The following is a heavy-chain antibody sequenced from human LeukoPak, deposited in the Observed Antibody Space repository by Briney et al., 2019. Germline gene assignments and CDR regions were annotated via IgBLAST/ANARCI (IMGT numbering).Heavy chain of an antibody. D-gene: IGHD2-15*01. CDR2: VYYSGSS. CDR1: GGSFRNCY. J-gene: IGHJ4*02. CDR3: ARDLGTCSGASCSSSFGY. Sequence: RASETLSLTCTVSGGSFRNCYWSWIRQPPGMGLEWIGYVYYSGSSNYNPSLKSRVTISVDTSKNQFSLKLRSVTAADTAVYYCARDLGTCSGASCSSSFGYWGQGTLVTVSS. V-gene: IGHV4-59*01.